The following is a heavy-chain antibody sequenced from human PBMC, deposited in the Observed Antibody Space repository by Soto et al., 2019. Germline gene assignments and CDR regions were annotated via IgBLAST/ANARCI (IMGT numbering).Heavy chain of an antibody. V-gene: IGHV4-59*01. CDR2: IYYSGST. CDR3: ARVGGLAARTFDY. D-gene: IGHD6-6*01. CDR1: GGSISDFY. Sequence: PSETLSLTCTVSGGSISDFYWSWIRQPPGKGLEWIGYIYYSGSTNYNPSLKSRVTISVDTSKNQFSLNLRSMSPADTAVYYCARVGGLAARTFDYWGPGTLGHSLL. J-gene: IGHJ4*02.